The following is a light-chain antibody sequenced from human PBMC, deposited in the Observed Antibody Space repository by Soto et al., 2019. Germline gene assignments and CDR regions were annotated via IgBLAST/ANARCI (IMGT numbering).Light chain of an antibody. CDR3: CSYAGTFTFV. CDR2: DVH. Sequence: QSALTQPRSVSGSPGQSVTISCTGAISDVGGFDSVSWYQQLPGKVPKLIIYDVHKRPSGVPDRFSGSKSGNTASLTISGLQAEDEADYYCCSYAGTFTFVFGGGTKLTV. V-gene: IGLV2-11*01. CDR1: ISDVGGFDS. J-gene: IGLJ3*02.